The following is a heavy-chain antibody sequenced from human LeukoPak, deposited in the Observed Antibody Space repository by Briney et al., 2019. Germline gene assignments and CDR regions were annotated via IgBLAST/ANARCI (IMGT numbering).Heavy chain of an antibody. CDR3: ARDDRSSGYSYGYRLDY. CDR2: INPGGGST. CDR1: GYTFTSYY. Sequence: GASVKVSCKASGYTFTSYYMHWLRQAPGQGLEWMGIINPGGGSTSYAQKFQGRVTMTRDTSTSTVYMELSSLRSEDTAVYYCARDDRSSGYSYGYRLDYWGQGTLVTVSS. V-gene: IGHV1-46*01. D-gene: IGHD5-18*01. J-gene: IGHJ4*02.